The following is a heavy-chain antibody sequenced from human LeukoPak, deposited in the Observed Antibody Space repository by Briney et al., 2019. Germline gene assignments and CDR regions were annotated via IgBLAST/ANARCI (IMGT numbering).Heavy chain of an antibody. CDR3: AKEAEDTEWLRFVPRRVFDSGWYNVDGSYFDY. CDR1: GFTFSSYG. Sequence: GRSLRLSCAASGFTFSSYGMHWVRQAPGKGLEWVAVISYDGSNTYYADSVKGRFTISRDNSKNTLYLQMNSLRAEDTAVYYCAKEAEDTEWLRFVPRRVFDSGWYNVDGSYFDYWGQGTLVTVSS. D-gene: IGHD5-12*01. J-gene: IGHJ4*02. CDR2: ISYDGSNT. V-gene: IGHV3-30*18.